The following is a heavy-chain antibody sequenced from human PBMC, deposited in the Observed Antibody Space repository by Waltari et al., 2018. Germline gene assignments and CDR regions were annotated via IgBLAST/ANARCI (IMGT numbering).Heavy chain of an antibody. V-gene: IGHV3-9*01. CDR2: ISRNSDRI. CDR1: GFPFGDYA. CDR3: AKDGTTLKNYYGLDV. Sequence: EVQLVESGGGLVQPGRSLRLSRAASGFPFGDYAMHWVRQAPGKGLEWVSGISRNSDRIGYADSVKGRFTISRDNAKNYLYLQMNSLRAEDTALYFCAKDGTTLKNYYGLDVWGQGTTVTVSS. J-gene: IGHJ6*02. D-gene: IGHD4-4*01.